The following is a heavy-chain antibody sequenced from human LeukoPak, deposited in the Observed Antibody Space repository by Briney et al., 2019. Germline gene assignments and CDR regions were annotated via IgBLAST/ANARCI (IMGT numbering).Heavy chain of an antibody. D-gene: IGHD5-12*01. CDR2: IYHSGTT. J-gene: IGHJ4*02. Sequence: SETLSLTCTVSGYSISSGYFWGWIRQPPGKGLEWIGSIYHSGTTYYNPSLKSRVTISVDTSKNQFSLKLSSVTAADTAVYYCATPFSYSGYDLGWGQGTLVTVSS. V-gene: IGHV4-38-2*02. CDR1: GYSISSGYF. CDR3: ATPFSYSGYDLG.